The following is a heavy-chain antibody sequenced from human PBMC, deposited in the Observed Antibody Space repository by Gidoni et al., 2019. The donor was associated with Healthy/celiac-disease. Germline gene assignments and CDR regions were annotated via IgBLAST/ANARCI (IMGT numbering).Heavy chain of an antibody. CDR3: ASTKQWLDY. J-gene: IGHJ4*02. D-gene: IGHD6-19*01. CDR1: GFTFSDYY. Sequence: QVHLVESGGGLVKPGGSLTLSCAASGFTFSDYYMTWIRQAPGTGLEWVSYISSSGGSISYADSVKGRFTISRDNAKNSLYLQMNSLRAEDTAVYYCASTKQWLDYWGQGTLVTVSS. CDR2: ISSSGGSI. V-gene: IGHV3-11*01.